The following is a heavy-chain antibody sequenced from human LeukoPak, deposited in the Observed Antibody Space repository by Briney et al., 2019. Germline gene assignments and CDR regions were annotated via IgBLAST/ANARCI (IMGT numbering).Heavy chain of an antibody. CDR3: ARVNSSGSFHDY. CDR1: GGSISSYY. D-gene: IGHD3-22*01. Sequence: SDTLSLTCTISGGSISSYYWSWIRQHAGKNLESIGRMSTSGSTNYNPSLTSRVTMSVHKSKNQLSLNLNSVTAADTAVYFCARVNSSGSFHDYWGQGDRVTVSS. CDR2: MSTSGST. V-gene: IGHV4-4*07. J-gene: IGHJ4*02.